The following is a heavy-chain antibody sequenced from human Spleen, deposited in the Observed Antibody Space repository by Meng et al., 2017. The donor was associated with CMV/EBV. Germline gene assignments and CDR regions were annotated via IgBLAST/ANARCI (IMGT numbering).Heavy chain of an antibody. CDR1: EYNFASYG. Sequence: ASVKVSCKASEYNFASYGITWVRQAPGQGLEWMGWINTYNGDTNYAQKLQGRVTMTTDTSTRTAYMELRSLRSDDTAVYYRARSITIFQIDYWGQGTLVTVSS. CDR3: ARSITIFQIDY. CDR2: INTYNGDT. J-gene: IGHJ4*02. V-gene: IGHV1-18*01. D-gene: IGHD3-9*01.